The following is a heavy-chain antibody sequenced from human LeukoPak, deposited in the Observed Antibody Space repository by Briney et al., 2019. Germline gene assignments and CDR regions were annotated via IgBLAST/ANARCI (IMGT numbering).Heavy chain of an antibody. CDR1: GGSISSGSYY. CDR3: ARARYQLLSVWFDP. J-gene: IGHJ5*02. Sequence: SETLSLTCTVSGGSISSGSYYWSWIRQPAGKGLEWIGRIYTSGSTNYNPSLKGRVTISVDTSKNQFSLKLSSVTAADTAVYYCARARYQLLSVWFDPWGQGTLVTVSS. CDR2: IYTSGST. D-gene: IGHD2-2*01. V-gene: IGHV4-61*02.